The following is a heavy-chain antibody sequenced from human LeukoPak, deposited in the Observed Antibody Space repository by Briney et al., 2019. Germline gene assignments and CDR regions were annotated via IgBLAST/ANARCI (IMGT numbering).Heavy chain of an antibody. CDR1: GFTVSSNY. CDR2: IYSGGST. J-gene: IGHJ6*02. CDR3: ARGGGSPYYYYGMDV. D-gene: IGHD1-26*01. V-gene: IGHV3-53*01. Sequence: PGGSLRLSCEASGFTVSSNYMTWVRQAPGKGLGWVSVIYSGGSTYYADSVKGRFTISRDNSKNTLYLQMNSLRAEDTGVYYCARGGGSPYYYYGMDVWGQGTTVTVSS.